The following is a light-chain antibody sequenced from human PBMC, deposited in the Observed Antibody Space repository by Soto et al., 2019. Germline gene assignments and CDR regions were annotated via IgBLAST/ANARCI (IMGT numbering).Light chain of an antibody. CDR1: SSDIGGYYY. J-gene: IGLJ1*01. CDR2: QVT. CDR3: TSYSSSDIFYV. Sequence: QSVLTQPASVSGSPGQSITISCTGTSSDIGGYYYVSWYQHHPGKAPKRLIYQVTNRPSRVSNRFSGSKSGNTASLTISGLQADDEADYYCTSYSSSDIFYVFGTWTKGTVL. V-gene: IGLV2-14*01.